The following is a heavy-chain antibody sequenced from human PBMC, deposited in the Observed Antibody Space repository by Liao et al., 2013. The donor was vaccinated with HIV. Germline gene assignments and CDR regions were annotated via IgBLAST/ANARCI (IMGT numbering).Heavy chain of an antibody. Sequence: QVQLQQWGAGLLKPSETLSLTCAVYGGSFSYYYWSWIRQPPGKGLEWIGEINHSGSTNYNPSLKSRVTISVDTSKNQFSLKLSSVTAADTAVYYCARGLRSSWPRGPLDVVGQRDHGHRLL. CDR2: INHSGST. CDR3: ARGLRSSWPRGPLDV. J-gene: IGHJ6*03. CDR1: GGSFSYYY. V-gene: IGHV4-34*01. D-gene: IGHD6-13*01.